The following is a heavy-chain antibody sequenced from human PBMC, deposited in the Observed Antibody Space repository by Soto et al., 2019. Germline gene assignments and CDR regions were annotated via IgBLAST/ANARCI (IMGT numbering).Heavy chain of an antibody. CDR1: GFTFGDYA. CDR3: TRGQMELPFDH. CDR2: IRSKAYGGTR. D-gene: IGHD1-7*01. Sequence: GGSLRLSCTVSGFTFGDYAMSWFRQAPGKGLEWVGFIRSKAYGGTREYAASVKGRFTISRDDSKSIAYLQMTSLKTEDTAVYYCTRGQMELPFDHWGQGTLVTVS. J-gene: IGHJ4*02. V-gene: IGHV3-49*03.